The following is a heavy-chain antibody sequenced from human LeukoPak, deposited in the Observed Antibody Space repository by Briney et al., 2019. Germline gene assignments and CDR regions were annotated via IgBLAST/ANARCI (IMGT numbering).Heavy chain of an antibody. CDR1: GFTFSSYS. Sequence: GGSLRLSCAASGFTFSSYSMNWVRQAPGKGLEWVSSISSSSSYIYYADSVKGRFTISRDNAKNSLYLQMNSLRAEDTAVYYCARGGSTVNYYFDYWSQGTLVTVSS. J-gene: IGHJ4*02. CDR3: ARGGSTVNYYFDY. D-gene: IGHD4-17*01. CDR2: ISSSSSYI. V-gene: IGHV3-21*01.